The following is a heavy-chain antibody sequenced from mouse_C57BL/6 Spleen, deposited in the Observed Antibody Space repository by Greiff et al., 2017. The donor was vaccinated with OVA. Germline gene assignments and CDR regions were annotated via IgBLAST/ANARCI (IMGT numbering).Heavy chain of an antibody. CDR1: GFTFSSYG. Sequence: EVMLVESGGDLVKPGGSLKLSCAASGFTFSSYGMSWVRQTPDKRLEWVATISSGGSYTYYPDSVKGRFTISRDNAKNTLYLQMSSLKSEDTAMYYCARPLNDGYPWFAYWGQGTLVTVSA. V-gene: IGHV5-6*01. CDR2: ISSGGSYT. J-gene: IGHJ3*01. D-gene: IGHD2-3*01. CDR3: ARPLNDGYPWFAY.